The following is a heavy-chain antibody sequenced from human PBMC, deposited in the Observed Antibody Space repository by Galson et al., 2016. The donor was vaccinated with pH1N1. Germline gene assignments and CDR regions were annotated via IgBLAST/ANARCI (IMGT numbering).Heavy chain of an antibody. CDR1: GFTLSRSV. V-gene: IGHV3-23*01. J-gene: IGHJ4*02. CDR2: ISSSGVNT. D-gene: IGHD4/OR15-4a*01. CDR3: ARDSGGNLDY. Sequence: SLRLSCAVSGFTLSRSVMSWVRQAPRERPEWISGISSSGVNTYYADSVKGRFTISRDISKNTLYLQMSGLRVEDTGVYYCARDSGGNLDYWGQGILVTVSS.